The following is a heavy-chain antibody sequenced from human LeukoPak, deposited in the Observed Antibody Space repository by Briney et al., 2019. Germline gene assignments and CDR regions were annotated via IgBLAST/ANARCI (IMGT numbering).Heavy chain of an antibody. CDR2: INPSGGST. D-gene: IGHD3-3*01. CDR1: GYTFTSYY. Sequence: GASVKVSCKASGYTFTSYYMHWVRQAPGQGLEWMGIINPSGGSTSYAQKFQGRVTMTRDTSTSTVYMELSSLRSEDTAVYYCARVGGHDFWSGYPTLDYWGQGTLVTVSS. V-gene: IGHV1-46*01. J-gene: IGHJ4*02. CDR3: ARVGGHDFWSGYPTLDY.